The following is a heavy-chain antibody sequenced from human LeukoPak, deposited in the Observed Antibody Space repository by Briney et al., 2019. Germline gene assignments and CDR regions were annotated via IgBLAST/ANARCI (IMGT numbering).Heavy chain of an antibody. CDR2: ISGSGGGT. CDR3: AKGRDYFDY. V-gene: IGHV3-23*01. CDR1: GFTFSTYK. J-gene: IGHJ4*02. Sequence: GGSLRLSCEASGFTFSTYKMNWVRQAPGKGLEWVSAISGSGGGTYYADSVKGRFTISRDNSKKTLYLQMNSLRAEDTAVYYCAKGRDYFDYWGQGTLVTVSS.